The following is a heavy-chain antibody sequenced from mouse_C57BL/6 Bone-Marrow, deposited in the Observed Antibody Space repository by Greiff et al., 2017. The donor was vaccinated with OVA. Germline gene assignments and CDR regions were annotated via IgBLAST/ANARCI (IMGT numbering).Heavy chain of an antibody. CDR3: TRLLDAMDY. Sequence: EVKVVESGEGLVKPGGSLNLSCAASGFTFSSYAMSWVRQTPEKRLEWVAYISSGGDYIYYADTVKGRFTISRDNARNTLYLQMSSLKSEDTAMYYCTRLLDAMDYWGQGTSVTVSS. CDR1: GFTFSSYA. CDR2: ISSGGDYI. V-gene: IGHV5-9-1*02. J-gene: IGHJ4*01. D-gene: IGHD2-1*01.